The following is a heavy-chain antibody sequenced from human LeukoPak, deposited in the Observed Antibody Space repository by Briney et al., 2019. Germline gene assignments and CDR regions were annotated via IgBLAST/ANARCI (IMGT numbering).Heavy chain of an antibody. CDR3: AKRLFFGPGYVATPFDF. J-gene: IGHJ4*02. CDR1: GFTFSTYA. CDR2: ISGSGGYT. V-gene: IGHV3-23*01. D-gene: IGHD6-13*01. Sequence: PGGSLRLSCAASGFTFSTYAMSWVRQAPGKGLEWVSEISGSGGYTYYADSVKGRVAISRDDSKSTLYLQMNSLRAEDTAIYYCAKRLFFGPGYVATPFDFWGQGALVTVSS.